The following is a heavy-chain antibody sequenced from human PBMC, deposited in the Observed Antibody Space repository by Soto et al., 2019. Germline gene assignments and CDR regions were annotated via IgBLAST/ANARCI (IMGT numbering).Heavy chain of an antibody. V-gene: IGHV4-34*01. J-gene: IGHJ6*03. CDR2: INHSGST. CDR3: VSGASSHYSMDV. Sequence: SENLSLTCAVYGGSCSGYYWSWIRQPPGKGLEWIGEINHSGSTNYNPSLKSRVTISVDTSKNQFSLKLSSVTAADTAVYYCVSGASSHYSMDVWGTGPTVTVS. CDR1: GGSCSGYY.